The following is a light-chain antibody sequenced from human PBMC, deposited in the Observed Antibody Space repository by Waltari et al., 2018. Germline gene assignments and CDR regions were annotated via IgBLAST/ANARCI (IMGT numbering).Light chain of an antibody. CDR2: KDT. CDR3: QSADTSGNYV. V-gene: IGLV3-25*03. CDR1: ALANKY. Sequence: SYELTQTPSVSVSPGPTARITCSGDALANKYAYWYQQKPGQAPVVGIYKDTQRPSGIPARFSVSTSGTTVTLTISGVQAEDEADYYCQSADTSGNYVFGPGTKVTVV. J-gene: IGLJ1*01.